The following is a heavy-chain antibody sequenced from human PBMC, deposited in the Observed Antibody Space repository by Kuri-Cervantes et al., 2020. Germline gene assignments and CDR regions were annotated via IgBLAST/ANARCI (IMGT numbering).Heavy chain of an antibody. D-gene: IGHD6-19*01. CDR2: ISYDGSNK. CDR1: GFTFSSYA. Sequence: GESLKISCAASGFTFSSYAIHWVRQAPGKGLEWVAVISYDGSNKYYADSVKGRFTISRDNSKNTLYLQIYSLKAEDTAVYYCAVGQWLDNWGQGTLVTVSS. J-gene: IGHJ4*02. V-gene: IGHV3-30*01. CDR3: AVGQWLDN.